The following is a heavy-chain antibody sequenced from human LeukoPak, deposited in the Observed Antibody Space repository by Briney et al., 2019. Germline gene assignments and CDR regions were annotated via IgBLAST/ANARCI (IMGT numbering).Heavy chain of an antibody. J-gene: IGHJ4*02. CDR2: ISYDGSNK. CDR1: GFTFSSYG. D-gene: IGHD2-15*01. CDR3: AKDALGYCSGGSCAVGY. Sequence: PGGSLRLSCAASGFTFSSYGMHWVRQAPGKGLEWVAVISYDGSNKYYADSVKGRFTISRDNSKNTLYLQMNSLRAEDTAVYYCAKDALGYCSGGSCAVGYWGQGTLVTVSS. V-gene: IGHV3-30*18.